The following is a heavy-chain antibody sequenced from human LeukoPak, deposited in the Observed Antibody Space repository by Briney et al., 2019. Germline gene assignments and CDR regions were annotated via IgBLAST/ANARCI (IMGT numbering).Heavy chain of an antibody. CDR1: GGSISSSSYY. V-gene: IGHV4-39*07. CDR3: ARWAVGYDDIGAFDY. CDR2: IYYSGST. D-gene: IGHD5-12*01. Sequence: TSETLSLTCTVSGGSISSSSYYWGWIRQPPGKGLEWIGSIYYSGSTYYNPSLKSRVTISVDTSKNQFSLKLSSVTAADTAVYYCARWAVGYDDIGAFDYWGQGTLVTVSS. J-gene: IGHJ4*02.